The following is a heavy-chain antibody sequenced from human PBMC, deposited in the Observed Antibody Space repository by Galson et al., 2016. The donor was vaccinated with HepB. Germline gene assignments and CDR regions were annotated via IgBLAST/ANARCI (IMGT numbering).Heavy chain of an antibody. CDR3: AIPRVSGGYWYFDL. Sequence: SVKVSCKASGYTSSSYDINWVRQASGQGLEWMGWINPTKGNTGSAENFQGRVTMTTNTSISTVYMELSSLRSEDTAVYYCAIPRVSGGYWYFDLWGRGTLVTVSS. D-gene: IGHD5/OR15-5a*01. J-gene: IGHJ2*01. V-gene: IGHV1-8*01. CDR2: INPTKGNT. CDR1: GYTSSSYD.